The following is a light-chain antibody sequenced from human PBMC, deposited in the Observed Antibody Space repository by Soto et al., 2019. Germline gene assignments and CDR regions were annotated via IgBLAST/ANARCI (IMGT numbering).Light chain of an antibody. J-gene: IGKJ4*01. Sequence: DIPMTQSPSSLPASVGDRVTITCRASQSLSRYLNWYQQKPGKAPKLLIYAASSLQSGVPSRFSGSGSGTDFTLTISSLQPVDFATYYCQQSYSTPLTFGGGTKVEIK. CDR3: QQSYSTPLT. CDR1: QSLSRY. CDR2: AAS. V-gene: IGKV1-39*01.